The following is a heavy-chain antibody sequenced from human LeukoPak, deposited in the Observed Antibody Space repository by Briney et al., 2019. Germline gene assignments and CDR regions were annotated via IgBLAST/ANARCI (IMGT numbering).Heavy chain of an antibody. CDR3: ARIEGSTFDY. CDR2: IYPGDSES. Sequence: GESLKISCKGSGYTFTSYWIGWVRQTPGKGLEWMGIIYPGDSESKYNPSLQGQVTISADKSISTAYLQWSSLKASDTAMYYCARIEGSTFDYWGQGTLVTASS. CDR1: GYTFTSYW. J-gene: IGHJ4*02. V-gene: IGHV5-51*01.